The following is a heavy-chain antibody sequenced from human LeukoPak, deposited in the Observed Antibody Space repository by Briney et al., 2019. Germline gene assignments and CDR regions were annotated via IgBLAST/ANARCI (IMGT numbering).Heavy chain of an antibody. V-gene: IGHV3-74*01. CDR2: IKSDGSIT. Sequence: PGGSLRLSCAASGFTFGSYWMYWVRQAPGKGLVWVSRIKSDGSITNYADSVKGRFTISRDNAKNTLHLQMSSLSAEDTAVYYCAKAGKFTSGWYGDWGQGTQVTVSS. CDR1: GFTFGSYW. CDR3: AKAGKFTSGWYGD. J-gene: IGHJ4*02. D-gene: IGHD6-19*01.